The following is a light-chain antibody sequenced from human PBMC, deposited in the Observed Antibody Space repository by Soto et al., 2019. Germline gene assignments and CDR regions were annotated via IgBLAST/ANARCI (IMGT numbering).Light chain of an antibody. CDR3: AAWDDSLNGRV. J-gene: IGLJ2*01. CDR2: FNN. CDR1: RSNIGSNT. V-gene: IGLV1-44*01. Sequence: QSVLTQPPSASGTPGQSVTISCFGSRSNIGSNTVSWYQQLPGTAPKVLIYFNNQRPSGVPDRFSGSKSGTSASLAISGLQSEDEADYFCAAWDDSLNGRVFGGGTKLTVL.